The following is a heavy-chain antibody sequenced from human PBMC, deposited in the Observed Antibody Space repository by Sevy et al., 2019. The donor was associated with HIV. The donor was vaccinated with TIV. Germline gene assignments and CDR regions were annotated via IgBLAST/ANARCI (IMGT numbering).Heavy chain of an antibody. V-gene: IGHV1-18*01. CDR3: ARAPRGSQGPGQYFLH. J-gene: IGHJ1*01. CDR2: ISTHNGDS. CDR1: GYTFTNYI. D-gene: IGHD1-26*01. Sequence: ASVKVSCKASGYTFTNYIITWVRQAPGQGLEWMGRISTHNGDSKCAQQLQGRLTMTTDTSTSTAYMELRNLRSDDTAVYYCARAPRGSQGPGQYFLHXGQGTLVTVSS.